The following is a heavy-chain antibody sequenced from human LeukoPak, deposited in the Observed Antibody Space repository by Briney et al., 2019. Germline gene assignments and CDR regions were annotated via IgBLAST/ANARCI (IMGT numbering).Heavy chain of an antibody. CDR3: ARSSPPETFDY. CDR2: IYYSGST. J-gene: IGHJ4*02. Sequence: PSETLSLTCTVSGGSISSGGSYWSWIRQHPGKGLKWIGYIYYSGSTYYNPSLKSRVTISVDTSKNQFSLKLSSVTAADTAVYYCARSSPPETFDYWGQGTLVTVSS. V-gene: IGHV4-31*03. CDR1: GGSISSGGSY. D-gene: IGHD6-6*01.